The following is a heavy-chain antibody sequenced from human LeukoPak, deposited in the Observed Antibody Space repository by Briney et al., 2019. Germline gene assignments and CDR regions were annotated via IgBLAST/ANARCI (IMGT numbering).Heavy chain of an antibody. Sequence: ASVKVSCKASGYTFTGYYMHWVRQAPGQGLEWMGWINPNSGDTNYAQKFQGRVTMTRDTSISTAYMELNRLRSDDTAVYYCARERGDYAILTDYYEGNCLDPWGQGTLVTVSS. CDR1: GYTFTGYY. CDR3: ARERGDYAILTDYYEGNCLDP. J-gene: IGHJ5*02. CDR2: INPNSGDT. D-gene: IGHD3-9*01. V-gene: IGHV1-2*02.